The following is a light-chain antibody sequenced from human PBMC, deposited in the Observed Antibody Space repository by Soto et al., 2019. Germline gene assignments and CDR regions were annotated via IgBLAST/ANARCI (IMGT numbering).Light chain of an antibody. CDR2: DVS. CDR3: TSYATGSAYV. Sequence: QSALTQPPSVSGSHRQSVTISCTGTSSDVGGYNRVSWYQQPPGKAPKLLIYDVSNRPSGGSTRFSGSKSGNTASLTISGLQAEDEADYYCTSYATGSAYVFGPGTKVTVL. V-gene: IGLV2-18*02. J-gene: IGLJ1*01. CDR1: SSDVGGYNR.